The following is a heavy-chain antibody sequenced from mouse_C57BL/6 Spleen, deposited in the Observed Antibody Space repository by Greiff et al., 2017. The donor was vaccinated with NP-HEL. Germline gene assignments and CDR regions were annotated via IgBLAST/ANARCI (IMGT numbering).Heavy chain of an antibody. CDR3: ARAYDGYLYARDY. Sequence: EVKLMESGGGLVQPGGSLKLSCAASGFTFSDYYMYWVRQTPEKRLEWVAYISNGGGSTYYPDTVKGRFTISRDNAKNTLYLQMSRLKSEDTAMYYCARAYDGYLYARDYWGQGTSVSVS. CDR2: ISNGGGST. J-gene: IGHJ4*01. D-gene: IGHD2-3*01. CDR1: GFTFSDYY. V-gene: IGHV5-12*01.